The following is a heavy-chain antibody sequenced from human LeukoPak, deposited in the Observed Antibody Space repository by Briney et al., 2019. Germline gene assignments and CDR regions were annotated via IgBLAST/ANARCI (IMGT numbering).Heavy chain of an antibody. CDR2: ISAYNGGT. J-gene: IGHJ4*02. CDR1: GYTFTSFG. Sequence: ASVKVSCKASGYTFTSFGISWVRQAPGQGPEWMGWISAYNGGTNYREKFQGRVTMTTDTSTNTAYMELRGLTSDDTAVYYCARDWGLDTTMIFFDFWGQGTLVTVSS. CDR3: ARDWGLDTTMIFFDF. D-gene: IGHD5-18*01. V-gene: IGHV1-18*01.